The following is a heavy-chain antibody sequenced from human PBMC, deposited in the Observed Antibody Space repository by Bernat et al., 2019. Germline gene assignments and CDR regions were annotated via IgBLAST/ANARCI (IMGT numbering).Heavy chain of an antibody. CDR2: ISSGSSTI. V-gene: IGHV3-48*01. CDR3: AREKAEYDILTGPYYYGMDV. J-gene: IGHJ6*02. Sequence: EVQLVESGGRLVQPGGSLRLSCAASGFTFSSYGMNWVRQAPGKGLEWVSYISSGSSTIYYADSGKGRFTISRDNAKNSLYLQMNSMRAEDKAVYYCAREKAEYDILTGPYYYGMDVWGQGTTVTVSS. CDR1: GFTFSSYG. D-gene: IGHD3-9*01.